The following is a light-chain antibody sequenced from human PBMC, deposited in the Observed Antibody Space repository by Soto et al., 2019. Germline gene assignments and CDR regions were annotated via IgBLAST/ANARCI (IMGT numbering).Light chain of an antibody. J-gene: IGLJ3*02. Sequence: VLTQPPSASGTPGQRVTVSCSGSRSNIGSHPVHWYQQLPGTAPKLLIFNKNLRPSGVPDRFSGSKSGTSASLAISGLQSEDEADYYCSAWDDSLNGPVFGGGTKVTVL. CDR2: NKN. V-gene: IGLV1-44*01. CDR3: SAWDDSLNGPV. CDR1: RSNIGSHP.